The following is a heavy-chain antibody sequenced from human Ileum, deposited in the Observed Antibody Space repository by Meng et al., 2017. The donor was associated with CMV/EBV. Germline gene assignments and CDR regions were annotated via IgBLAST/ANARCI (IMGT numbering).Heavy chain of an antibody. Sequence: LRLSCTVSGDSISSGGYYWNWIRQHPGQALEWVAYIYYTGSSYYNPSLKSRVTISVDTSKNQFCLKVSSVTAAYTAVYYCASGGNRVSGNDFPLDVWGQGTPVTVSS. J-gene: IGHJ6*02. D-gene: IGHD5-12*01. V-gene: IGHV4-31*03. CDR1: GDSISSGGYY. CDR3: ASGGNRVSGNDFPLDV. CDR2: IYYTGSS.